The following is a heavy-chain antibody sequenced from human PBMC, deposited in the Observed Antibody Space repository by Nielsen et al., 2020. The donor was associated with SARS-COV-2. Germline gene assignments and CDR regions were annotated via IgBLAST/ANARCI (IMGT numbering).Heavy chain of an antibody. D-gene: IGHD2-2*01. J-gene: IGHJ4*02. CDR3: ARGRTKEYCSSTSCYFHLGY. Sequence: WIRQPPGKGLEWVAVISYDGSDKYYADSVKGRFTISRDNSKNTQDLQMNGLRAEDTAAYYCARGRTKEYCSSTSCYFHLGYWGQGTLVTVSS. V-gene: IGHV3-30-3*01. CDR2: ISYDGSDK.